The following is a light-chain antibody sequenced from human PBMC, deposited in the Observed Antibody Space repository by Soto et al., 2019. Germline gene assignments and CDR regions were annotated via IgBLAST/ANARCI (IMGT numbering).Light chain of an antibody. CDR1: SGDVGAYNY. Sequence: QSVMTKPPSGSGSPGQSVAISCTGTSGDVGAYNYVAWYQQHPGKVPKLMIYEVSKRPSGVPDRFSGSKSGNTASLTVSGLQADDEADYYFRSYAGSDFLVFGTWRKVTVL. CDR3: RSYAGSDFLV. CDR2: EVS. J-gene: IGLJ1*01. V-gene: IGLV2-8*01.